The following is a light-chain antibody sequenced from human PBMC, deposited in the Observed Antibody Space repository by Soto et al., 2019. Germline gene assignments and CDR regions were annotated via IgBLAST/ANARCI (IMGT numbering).Light chain of an antibody. Sequence: EVVLTQSPGTLSLSPGEKATLSCRASLSVRSRYLAWYQQKPGQAPRLLIYGSSSRATGLPDRFSGSGSGTDFTLTISRLELEDFAVYYWQQYYNSPWTFGQGTKVEIK. V-gene: IGKV3-20*01. CDR1: LSVRSRY. J-gene: IGKJ1*01. CDR3: QQYYNSPWT. CDR2: GSS.